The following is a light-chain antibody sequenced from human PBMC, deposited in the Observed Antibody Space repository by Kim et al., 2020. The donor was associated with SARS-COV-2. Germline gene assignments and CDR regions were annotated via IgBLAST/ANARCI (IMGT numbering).Light chain of an antibody. CDR2: AAS. Sequence: DIQMTQSPSSLSASVGDRVTITCRASQSISSYLNWYQQKPGKAPKLLIYAASSLQSGVPSRFSGSGSGTDFTLTISSLQPEDFATYYGQQRYSTPHTLGQGTRLEI. J-gene: IGKJ2*01. CDR3: QQRYSTPHT. CDR1: QSISSY. V-gene: IGKV1-39*01.